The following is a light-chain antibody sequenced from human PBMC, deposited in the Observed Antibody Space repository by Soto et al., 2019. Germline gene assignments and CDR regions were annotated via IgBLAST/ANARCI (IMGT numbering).Light chain of an antibody. CDR2: DAS. J-gene: IGKJ4*01. CDR1: QSISSW. CDR3: LQHNSYPLT. V-gene: IGKV1-5*01. Sequence: MSRSPSAPSAYIGDRITITCRASQSISSWLAWYQQKPGKAPKLLIYDASHLESGVPSRFSGSGSGTEFTLTISSLQPEDFATYYCLQHNSYPLTFGGGTKVDIK.